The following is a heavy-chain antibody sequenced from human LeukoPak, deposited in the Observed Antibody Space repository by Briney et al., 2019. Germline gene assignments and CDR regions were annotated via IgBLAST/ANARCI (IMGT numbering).Heavy chain of an antibody. J-gene: IGHJ4*02. V-gene: IGHV3-48*03. CDR1: GFTFSSYE. Sequence: GGSLRLSCAASGFTFSSYEMNWVRQAPGKGLEWVSYISSGSTIYDADSVKGRFTISRDNAKNSLYLQMNSLRSDDTAVYYCAVDQLPPRDHSFDYWGQGTLVTVSS. CDR2: ISSGSTI. D-gene: IGHD2-2*01. CDR3: AVDQLPPRDHSFDY.